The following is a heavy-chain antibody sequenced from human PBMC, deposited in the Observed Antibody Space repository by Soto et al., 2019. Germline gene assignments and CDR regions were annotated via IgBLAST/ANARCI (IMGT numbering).Heavy chain of an antibody. Sequence: PSETLSLTCTVSGGSISSGGYYWSWIRQHPGKGLEWIGYIYYSGSTYYNPSLKSRVTISVDTSKNQFSLKLSSVTAADTAVYYCARDSCSSTSCPYNWFDPWGQGTLVTVSS. CDR1: GGSISSGGYY. CDR3: ARDSCSSTSCPYNWFDP. D-gene: IGHD2-2*01. V-gene: IGHV4-31*03. J-gene: IGHJ5*02. CDR2: IYYSGST.